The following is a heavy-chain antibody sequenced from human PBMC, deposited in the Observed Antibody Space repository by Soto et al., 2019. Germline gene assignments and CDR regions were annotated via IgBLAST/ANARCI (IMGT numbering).Heavy chain of an antibody. CDR1: GLTVSGSY. CDR2: IYSDGST. CDR3: ARDQAYYDFWSGYSNYYYYYGMDV. D-gene: IGHD3-3*01. Sequence: GGSLRLSCAASGLTVSGSYMTWVRQAPGMGLQWVSVIYSDGSTYYADSVKGRFSISRDIAKNSLYLQMNSLRAEDTAVYYCARDQAYYDFWSGYSNYYYYYGMDVWGQGTTVTVSS. J-gene: IGHJ6*02. V-gene: IGHV3-53*01.